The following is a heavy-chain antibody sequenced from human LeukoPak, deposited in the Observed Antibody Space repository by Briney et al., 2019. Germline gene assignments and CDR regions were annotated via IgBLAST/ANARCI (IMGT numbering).Heavy chain of an antibody. Sequence: PSETLSLTCTVSGVSISSSNSYWGWIRQPPGKGLEWIGSIYYSGSTYYNPSLKSRVTISVDTSKNQFSLKLSSVTAADTAVYYCAPAMAFDAFDIWGQGTMVTVSS. J-gene: IGHJ3*02. D-gene: IGHD5-18*01. CDR1: GVSISSSNSY. CDR3: APAMAFDAFDI. V-gene: IGHV4-39*07. CDR2: IYYSGST.